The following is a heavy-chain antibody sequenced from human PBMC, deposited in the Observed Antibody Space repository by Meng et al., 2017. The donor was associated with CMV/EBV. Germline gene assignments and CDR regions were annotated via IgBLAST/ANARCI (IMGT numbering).Heavy chain of an antibody. CDR3: AHRSNFYGSGSRSFDY. CDR2: IDWDDDK. Sequence: SGPTLVKPTQTLTLTCTFSGFSLSTSGMCVSWVRQPPGKALEWLALIDWDDDKYYSTSLKTRLTISKDTSKNQVVLTMTNMDPVDTATYYCAHRSNFYGSGSRSFDYRGQGTLVTVSS. CDR1: GFSLSTSGMC. V-gene: IGHV2-70*12. J-gene: IGHJ4*02. D-gene: IGHD3-10*01.